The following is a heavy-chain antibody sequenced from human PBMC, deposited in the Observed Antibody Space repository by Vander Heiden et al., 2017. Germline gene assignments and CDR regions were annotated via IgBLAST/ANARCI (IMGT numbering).Heavy chain of an antibody. CDR1: GLPFSSYS. Sequence: EVQLVESGGGLVKPGGSLRLSCAASGLPFSSYSINWVRQAPGKGLEWVSSISSSSSYIYYADSVKGRFTISRDNAKNSLYLQMNSLRAEDTAVYYCAIPAPLGYCSSTSCNRDVWGQGTTVTVSS. J-gene: IGHJ6*02. V-gene: IGHV3-21*01. CDR2: ISSSSSYI. CDR3: AIPAPLGYCSSTSCNRDV. D-gene: IGHD2-2*01.